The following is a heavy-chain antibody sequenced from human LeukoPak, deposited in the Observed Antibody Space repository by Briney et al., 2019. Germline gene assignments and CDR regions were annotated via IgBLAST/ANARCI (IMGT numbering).Heavy chain of an antibody. J-gene: IGHJ4*02. V-gene: IGHV1-2*06. Sequence: ASVKVSCKASGYTFTGYYMHWVRQAPGQGLEWMGRINPNSGGTNYAQKFQGRVTMTRDTSISTAYMELSRLRSDDTAVYYCARGRTVTTSDIDYWGQGTLVTVSS. CDR1: GYTFTGYY. D-gene: IGHD4-17*01. CDR3: ARGRTVTTSDIDY. CDR2: INPNSGGT.